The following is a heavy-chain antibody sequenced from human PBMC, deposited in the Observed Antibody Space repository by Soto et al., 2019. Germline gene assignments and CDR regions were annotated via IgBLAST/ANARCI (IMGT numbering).Heavy chain of an antibody. Sequence: SDTLSLTCTVSGGSISSYDWSWIRQPPGKGLEWIGYIYYSGSTNYNPSLKSRVTISVDTSKNQFSLKLSSVTAADTAVYYCARVSYYYDSSGYYAFDYWGQGTLVTVSS. CDR1: GGSISSYD. CDR3: ARVSYYYDSSGYYAFDY. CDR2: IYYSGST. V-gene: IGHV4-59*07. J-gene: IGHJ4*02. D-gene: IGHD3-22*01.